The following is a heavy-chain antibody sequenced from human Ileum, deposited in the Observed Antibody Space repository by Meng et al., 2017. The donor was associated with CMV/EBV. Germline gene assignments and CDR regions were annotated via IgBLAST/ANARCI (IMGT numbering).Heavy chain of an antibody. V-gene: IGHV4-4*07. CDR3: ARGPGGFGDFNFDY. J-gene: IGHJ4*02. CDR1: GDSITSFY. Sequence: QAPLKDPGLGLVQPSASLSLTCTVSGDSITSFYWSWIRQPAGKALEWIGRIYHGGSTNYNPSLKSRVTLSVDTSKNQFSMRLTSVTAADTAVYYCARGPGGFGDFNFDYWGQGTLVTVSS. D-gene: IGHD3-16*01. CDR2: IYHGGST.